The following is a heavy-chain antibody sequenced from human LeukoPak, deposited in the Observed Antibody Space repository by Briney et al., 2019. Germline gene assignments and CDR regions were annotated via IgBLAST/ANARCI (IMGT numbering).Heavy chain of an antibody. D-gene: IGHD3-3*01. J-gene: IGHJ6*02. Sequence: SETLSLTCAVYGGSFSSYYWSWIRQPPGKGLEWIGEINHSGSTNYNPSLKSRVTISVDAAKTQFSLKLRSVTAAATAVYYCASGRKNQDDFWSGYGPSYYYGMDVGGQGTTATVS. CDR1: GGSFSSYY. CDR3: ASGRKNQDDFWSGYGPSYYYGMDV. CDR2: INHSGST. V-gene: IGHV4-34*01.